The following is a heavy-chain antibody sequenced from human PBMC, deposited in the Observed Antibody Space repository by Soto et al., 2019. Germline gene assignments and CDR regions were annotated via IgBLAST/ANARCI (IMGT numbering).Heavy chain of an antibody. J-gene: IGHJ5*01. CDR2: IYYSGNT. Sequence: WETLSLTCSVSGDSVNSGNYYWTWMRQPPGKGLEWIGHIYYSGNTNYSPSLKSRITISLDTTNNQFSLNLNSVTAADTAVYYCARVPVDTYMIYWSDPWGQGTLVTVSS. CDR1: GDSVNSGNYY. D-gene: IGHD3-16*01. CDR3: ARVPVDTYMIYWSDP. V-gene: IGHV4-61*01.